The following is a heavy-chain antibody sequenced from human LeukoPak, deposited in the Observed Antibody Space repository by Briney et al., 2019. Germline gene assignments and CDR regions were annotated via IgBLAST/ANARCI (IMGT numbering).Heavy chain of an antibody. CDR1: GGSVSSGSYY. CDR2: IYYSGTT. J-gene: IGHJ4*02. D-gene: IGHD1-26*01. V-gene: IGHV4-61*01. Sequence: SETLSLTCIVSGGSVSSGSYYWSWIRQPPGKGLEWIGYIYYSGTTNYNPSLKSRVTISVDTSQNQFSLKLSSVTAADTAVYYCARRDSGSYSYWGQGTLVTVSS. CDR3: ARRDSGSYSY.